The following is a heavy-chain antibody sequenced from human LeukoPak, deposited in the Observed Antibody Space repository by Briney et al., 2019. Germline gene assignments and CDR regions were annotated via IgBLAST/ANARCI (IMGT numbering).Heavy chain of an antibody. J-gene: IGHJ4*02. Sequence: GGSLRLSCSASGFTFSTYSMNWVRQAPGKGLEWVSSISSSSNIYYTDSVKGRFTISRDNARNSLYLQMNSLRAEDTAVYYCARVAGLRGYSYGFYDYWGQGTLVTVSS. V-gene: IGHV3-69-1*01. D-gene: IGHD5-18*01. CDR2: ISSSSNI. CDR1: GFTFSTYS. CDR3: ARVAGLRGYSYGFYDY.